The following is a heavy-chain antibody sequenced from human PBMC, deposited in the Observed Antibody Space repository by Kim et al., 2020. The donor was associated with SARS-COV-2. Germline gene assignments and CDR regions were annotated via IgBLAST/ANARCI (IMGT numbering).Heavy chain of an antibody. J-gene: IGHJ4*03. D-gene: IGHD3-3*01. CDR1: GFTFSGSP. CDR2: ISPDGSGQ. V-gene: IGHV3-30*04. Sequence: GGSLRLSCAASGFTFSGSPMHWVRQAPGKGLHWVAVISPDGSGQAYADSVKDRFTISRDNSKNTLSLQMNSLRTEDTAVYYCAREAGRSGFAGYFDSWG. CDR3: AREAGRSGFAGYFDS.